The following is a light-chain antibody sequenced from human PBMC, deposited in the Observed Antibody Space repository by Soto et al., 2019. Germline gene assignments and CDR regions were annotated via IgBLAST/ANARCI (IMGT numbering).Light chain of an antibody. CDR3: SSYTDTSSFVV. Sequence: QSALTQPASVSGSPGQSITISCTGTSGDVGSYDYVSWYQHHPGKAPKLMIYGVSTRPLGVSHRFSGSKSGNTASLTISGLQAEDEADYYCSSYTDTSSFVVFGGGTKLTVL. V-gene: IGLV2-14*01. CDR1: SGDVGSYDY. J-gene: IGLJ2*01. CDR2: GVS.